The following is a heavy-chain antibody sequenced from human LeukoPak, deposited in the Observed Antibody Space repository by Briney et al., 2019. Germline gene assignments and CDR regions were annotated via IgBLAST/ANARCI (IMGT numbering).Heavy chain of an antibody. CDR1: GGSFSGYY. V-gene: IGHV4-34*01. CDR2: VNHSGST. Sequence: SETLSLTCAVYGGSFSGYYWSWIRQPPGKGLEWIGEVNHSGSTNYNPSLKSRVTISVDTSKNQFSLKLSSVTAADTAVYYCVRGGGYCSGGSCYDDYWGQGTLVTVSS. J-gene: IGHJ4*02. D-gene: IGHD2-15*01. CDR3: VRGGGYCSGGSCYDDY.